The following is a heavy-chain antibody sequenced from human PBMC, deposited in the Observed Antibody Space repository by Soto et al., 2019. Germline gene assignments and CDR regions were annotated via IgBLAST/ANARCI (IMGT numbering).Heavy chain of an antibody. V-gene: IGHV3-23*01. CDR2: ISGSGGCT. D-gene: IGHD5-12*01. Sequence: EVQLLESGGGLVQPGGSLRLSCAASGFTFSSYAMSWVRQAPGKGLEWVSAISGSGGCTFYADSVKGRFTISRDTSKNTLFLQMNSLRAEDTAVYYCAKDRGRGYDWFDSWGQGTLVTVSS. CDR1: GFTFSSYA. CDR3: AKDRGRGYDWFDS. J-gene: IGHJ5*01.